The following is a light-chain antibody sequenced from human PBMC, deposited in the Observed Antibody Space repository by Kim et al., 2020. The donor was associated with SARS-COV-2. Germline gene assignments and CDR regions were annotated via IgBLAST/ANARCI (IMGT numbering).Light chain of an antibody. CDR2: GAS. CDR3: QQYNNWPPWT. J-gene: IGKJ1*01. V-gene: IGKV3-15*01. CDR1: QSVSTN. Sequence: PGERATLSCRASQSVSTNLVWYQQKPGQAPRVLIYGASTRATGIPARFSGSGSGTEFTLTISSLQSEDFAVYYCQQYNNWPPWTFGQGTKVDIK.